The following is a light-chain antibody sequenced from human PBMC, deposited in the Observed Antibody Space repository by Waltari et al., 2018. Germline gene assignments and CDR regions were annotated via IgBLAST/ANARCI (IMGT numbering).Light chain of an antibody. CDR3: SSYAGSNNLV. J-gene: IGLJ2*01. Sequence: QSALTQPPSASGSPGQSVTISCTGTSSDVGDYVSWYQQHPGKAPKLMISEVTQRPSGVPDRFSVSKSGNTASLTVSGLQAEDEADYYCSSYAGSNNLVFGGGTKLTVL. CDR2: EVT. V-gene: IGLV2-8*01. CDR1: SSDVGDY.